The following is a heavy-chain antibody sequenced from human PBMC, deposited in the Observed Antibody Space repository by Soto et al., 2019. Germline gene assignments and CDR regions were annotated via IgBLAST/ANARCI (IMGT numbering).Heavy chain of an antibody. V-gene: IGHV2-5*02. J-gene: IGHJ4*02. CDR3: AHMRAAKFDY. D-gene: IGHD2-15*01. CDR1: GVSLSTGGVG. CDR2: ISWDDDQ. Sequence: QITLKESGPTLVKPTQTLTLTCNVSGVSLSTGGVGVGWIRQPPGKALEWLALISWDDDQRSSPSLKSRLTSTKDTSKNHVVLTMTNMAPEDTATYYLAHMRAAKFDYWGQGTLVTVSA.